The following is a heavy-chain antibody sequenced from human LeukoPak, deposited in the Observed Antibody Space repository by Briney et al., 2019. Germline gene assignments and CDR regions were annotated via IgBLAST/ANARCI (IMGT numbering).Heavy chain of an antibody. D-gene: IGHD6-19*01. Sequence: GGSLRLSCAASSPVNSYSLNWVRPAPGTGLEWVSSITSSGSYTYYSDSAKGRCTISRDNAKNSLYLQMNSLRADDTGVYYCARALYSGWYVWSYWGQGTLVTVSA. CDR1: SPVNSYS. CDR3: ARALYSGWYVWSY. CDR2: ITSSGSYT. V-gene: IGHV3-21*01. J-gene: IGHJ4*02.